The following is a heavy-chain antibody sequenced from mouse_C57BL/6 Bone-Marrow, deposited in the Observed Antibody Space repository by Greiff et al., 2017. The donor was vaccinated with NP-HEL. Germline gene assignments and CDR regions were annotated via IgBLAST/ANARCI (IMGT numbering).Heavy chain of an antibody. D-gene: IGHD4-1*01. Sequence: EVKLKESGPGLVKPSQTVFLTCTVSGFSITTGNYRWSWIRPFPGIKLVWTGYIYYSGTNTYTPSLTTRTTITRDTPKNQFFLAMNSLTAEDTATYYCARYIAGRYFDVWGTGTTVTVSS. J-gene: IGHJ1*03. CDR2: IYYSGTN. CDR3: ARYIAGRYFDV. CDR1: GFSITTGNYR. V-gene: IGHV3-5*01.